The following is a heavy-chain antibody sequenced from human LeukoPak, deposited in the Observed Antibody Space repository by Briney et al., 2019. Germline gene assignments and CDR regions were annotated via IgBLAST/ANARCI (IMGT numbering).Heavy chain of an antibody. V-gene: IGHV4-4*02. CDR1: GGSISSNNW. CDR3: ARNAYGDYAFDY. CDR2: IYHSGSP. Sequence: SGTLSLTCAVSGGSISSNNWWGWVRQPPGKGLEWIGEIYHSGSPNYNPSLKSRVTISVDKSRNHFSPNLSSVTAADTALYYCARNAYGDYAFDYWGQGTLVTVSS. D-gene: IGHD4-17*01. J-gene: IGHJ4*02.